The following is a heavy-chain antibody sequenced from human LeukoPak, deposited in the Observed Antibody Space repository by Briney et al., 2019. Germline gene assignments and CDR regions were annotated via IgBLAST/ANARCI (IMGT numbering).Heavy chain of an antibody. V-gene: IGHV4-30-4*01. CDR2: IYYSGST. CDR3: ARVPYDSSGYYFDY. Sequence: SQTLSLTCTVSGGSISSGDYYWSWIRQPPGKGLEWIGYIYYSGSTYYNPSLKSRVTISVDTSQNQFSLKLSSVTAADTAVYYCARVPYDSSGYYFDYWGQGTLVTVSS. J-gene: IGHJ4*02. CDR1: GGSISSGDYY. D-gene: IGHD3-22*01.